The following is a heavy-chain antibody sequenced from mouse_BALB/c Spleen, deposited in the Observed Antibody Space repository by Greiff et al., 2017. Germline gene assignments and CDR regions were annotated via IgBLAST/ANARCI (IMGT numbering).Heavy chain of an antibody. V-gene: IGHV5-17*02. CDR2: ISSGSSTI. CDR1: GFTFSSFG. J-gene: IGHJ2*01. CDR3: ARVDGHYGNAMDY. D-gene: IGHD2-3*01. Sequence: EVKLVESGGGLVQPGGSRKLSCAASGFTFSSFGMHWVRQAPEKGLEWVAYISSGSSTIYYADTVKGRFTISRDNPKNTLFLQMTSLRSEDTAMYYCARVDGHYGNAMDYWGQGTTLTVSS.